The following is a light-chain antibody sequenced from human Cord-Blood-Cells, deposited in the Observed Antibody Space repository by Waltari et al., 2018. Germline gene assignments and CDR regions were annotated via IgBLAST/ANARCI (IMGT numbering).Light chain of an antibody. Sequence: SYELTQPPSVSVSPGQTARTTCSGGALPKKHAYWYQQKSGQAPVLVIYEDSKRPSGIPERFSGSSSGTMATLTISGAQVEDEADYYCYSTDSSGNHWVFGGGTKLTVL. CDR3: YSTDSSGNHWV. CDR1: ALPKKH. J-gene: IGLJ3*02. CDR2: EDS. V-gene: IGLV3-10*01.